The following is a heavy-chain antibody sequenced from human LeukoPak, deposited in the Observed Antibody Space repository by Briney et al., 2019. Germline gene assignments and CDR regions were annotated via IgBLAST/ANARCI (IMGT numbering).Heavy chain of an antibody. V-gene: IGHV3-23*01. CDR3: AKDSSGYPGNWFDP. D-gene: IGHD6-19*01. CDR1: GFTFSSYA. CDR2: ISGSGGST. J-gene: IGHJ5*02. Sequence: PGGSLRLSCAASGFTFSSYAMSWVRQAPGKGLEWVSAISGSGGSTYYADSVKGRFTISRDNSKNTLYLQMSSLRAEDTAVYYCAKDSSGYPGNWFDPWGQGTLVTVSS.